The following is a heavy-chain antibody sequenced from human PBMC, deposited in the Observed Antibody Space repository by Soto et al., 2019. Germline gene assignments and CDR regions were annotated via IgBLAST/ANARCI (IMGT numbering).Heavy chain of an antibody. CDR2: IYYSGST. J-gene: IGHJ6*02. Sequence: NPSETLSLTCTVSGGSISSGGYYWSWIRQHPGKGLEWIGYIYYSGSTYYNPSLKSRVTISVDTSKNQFSLKLSSVTAADTAVYYCARDCSSTSCYSYYYGMDVWGQGTTVTDS. V-gene: IGHV4-31*03. CDR1: GGSISSGGYY. CDR3: ARDCSSTSCYSYYYGMDV. D-gene: IGHD2-2*01.